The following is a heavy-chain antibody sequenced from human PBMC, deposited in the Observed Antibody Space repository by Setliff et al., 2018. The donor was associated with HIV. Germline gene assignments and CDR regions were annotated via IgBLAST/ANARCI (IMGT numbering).Heavy chain of an antibody. J-gene: IGHJ3*02. V-gene: IGHV4-39*02. D-gene: IGHD2-8*01. Sequence: ETLSLTCTVSGGSVSSRGYYWGWIRQPPGKGPEWIANILYGGNTYYNPSLKSRVTISVDTSKNHFSLRLNSVTAADTAVYYCARPTTGVGGGAAFDIWGQGTMVTVSS. CDR2: ILYGGNT. CDR1: GGSVSSRGYY. CDR3: ARPTTGVGGGAAFDI.